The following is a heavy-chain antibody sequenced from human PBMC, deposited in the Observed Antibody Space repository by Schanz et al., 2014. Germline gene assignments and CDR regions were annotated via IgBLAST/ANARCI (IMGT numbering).Heavy chain of an antibody. CDR3: AKAADWPVTRFDP. CDR1: GFSFSSYA. V-gene: IGHV3-23*01. J-gene: IGHJ5*02. Sequence: EVQLLESGGGLVEPGGSLRLSCAASGFSFSSYAMGWVRQAPGKGLEWVSAISGSGGSTYYADSVKGRFTISSDSSKNTLYLQMSSLRADDTAVYYCAKAADWPVTRFDPWGQGTLVTVSS. D-gene: IGHD3-9*01. CDR2: ISGSGGST.